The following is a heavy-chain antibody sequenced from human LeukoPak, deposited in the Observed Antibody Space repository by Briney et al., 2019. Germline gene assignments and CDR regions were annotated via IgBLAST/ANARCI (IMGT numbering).Heavy chain of an antibody. CDR2: IYYAGST. CDR3: ARVGRFCLTTSCYIDY. D-gene: IGHD2-2*01. V-gene: IGHV4-39*07. J-gene: IGHJ4*02. Sequence: PSETLSLTCTVSGGSITTNDYYWGWIRQPPETGLEWIGNIYYAGSTFYNPSLKSLATISVETSENHFSLKLSSVTAADTALYYCARVGRFCLTTSCYIDYWGRGIFVTVSS. CDR1: GGSITTNDYY.